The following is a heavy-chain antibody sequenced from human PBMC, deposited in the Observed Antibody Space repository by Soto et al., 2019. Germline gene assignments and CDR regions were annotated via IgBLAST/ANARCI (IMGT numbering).Heavy chain of an antibody. Sequence: DVKLLESGGGLVQPGGSLRLSCAASGFTFGTYVMSWVRQTPGKGLEWVSAVSGSGDTTVYADSVKGRFTISRDNPKNTLYLQMNSLRADDTAVYFCAKDLGDYILGSRDHWGQGTLVTVSS. CDR2: VSGSGDTT. V-gene: IGHV3-23*01. J-gene: IGHJ4*02. CDR3: AKDLGDYILGSRDH. CDR1: GFTFGTYV. D-gene: IGHD3-16*01.